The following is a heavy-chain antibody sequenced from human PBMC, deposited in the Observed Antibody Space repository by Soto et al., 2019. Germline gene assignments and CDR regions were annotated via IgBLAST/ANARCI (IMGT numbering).Heavy chain of an antibody. CDR3: AKVGSSWYWYFDR. D-gene: IGHD6-13*01. J-gene: IGHJ2*01. CDR2: ITGNGGGT. V-gene: IGHV3-23*01. CDR1: GFIFANYA. Sequence: EVQLLESGGGLVQPGGSLRLSCAASGFIFANYAMTWVRQAPGKGLEWVSAITGNGGGTYHTDTVKGRFTISRDNSKTTLYLQMDSLRAEDTAVYYCAKVGSSWYWYFDRWGRGTLVTVSS.